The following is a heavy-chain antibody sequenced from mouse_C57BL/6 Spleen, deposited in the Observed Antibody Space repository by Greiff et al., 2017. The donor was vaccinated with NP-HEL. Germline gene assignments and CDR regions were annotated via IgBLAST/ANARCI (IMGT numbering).Heavy chain of an antibody. CDR2: IWSGGST. CDR1: GFSLTSYG. J-gene: IGHJ4*01. D-gene: IGHD2-4*01. CDR3: AKNSIKGYAMDY. Sequence: VMLVESGPGLVQPSQRLSITCTVSGFSLTSYGVHWVRQPPGKGLEWLGVIWSGGSTDYNAAFISRLSISKDNSKSQVFFKMNSLQADDTAIYYCAKNSIKGYAMDYWGQGTSVTVSS. V-gene: IGHV2-4*01.